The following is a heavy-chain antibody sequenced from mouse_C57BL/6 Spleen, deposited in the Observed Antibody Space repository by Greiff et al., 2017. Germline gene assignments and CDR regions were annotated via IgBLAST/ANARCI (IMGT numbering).Heavy chain of an antibody. Sequence: EVQLVESGEGLVKPGGSLKLSCAASGFTFSSYAMSWVRQTPEKRLEWVAYISSGGNYIYYADTVKGRFTISRDNARNTLYLQMSSLKSEDTAMYYCTRNYYSNSFFYDWGQGTTLTVSS. CDR3: TRNYYSNSFFYD. V-gene: IGHV5-9-1*02. CDR2: ISSGGNYI. D-gene: IGHD2-5*01. CDR1: GFTFSSYA. J-gene: IGHJ2*01.